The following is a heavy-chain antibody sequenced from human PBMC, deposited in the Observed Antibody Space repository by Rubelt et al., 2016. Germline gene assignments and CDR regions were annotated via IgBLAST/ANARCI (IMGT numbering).Heavy chain of an antibody. J-gene: IGHJ4*02. CDR3: GADYGGNSEGDY. CDR1: GGSISSYY. Sequence: QVQLQESGPGLVKPSETLSLTCTVSGGSISSYYWSWIRQPPGKGLEWVGEINHSGSTNYNPSLKSRVTISVDTSKNQFSLKLSSVTAADTAVYYCGADYGGNSEGDYWGQGTLVTVSS. V-gene: IGHV4-34*01. CDR2: INHSGST. D-gene: IGHD4-23*01.